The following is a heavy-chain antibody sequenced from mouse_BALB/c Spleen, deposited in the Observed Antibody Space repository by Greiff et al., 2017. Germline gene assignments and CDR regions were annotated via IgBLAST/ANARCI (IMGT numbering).Heavy chain of an antibody. D-gene: IGHD1-1*01. CDR1: GYSITSDYA. CDR3: ARSSPFTTVGGFYYAMDY. CDR2: ISYSGST. V-gene: IGHV3-2*02. J-gene: IGHJ4*01. Sequence: EVQLQQSGPGLVKPSQSLSLTCTVTGYSITSDYAWNWIRQFPGNKLEWMGYISYSGSTSYNPSLKSRISITRDTSKNQFFLQLNSVTTEDTATYYCARSSPFTTVGGFYYAMDYWGQGTSVTVSS.